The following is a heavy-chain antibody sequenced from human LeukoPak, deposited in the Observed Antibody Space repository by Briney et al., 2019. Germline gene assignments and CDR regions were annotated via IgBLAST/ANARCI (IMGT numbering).Heavy chain of an antibody. CDR1: GGSFSGYY. CDR2: IYYSGSN. J-gene: IGHJ4*02. V-gene: IGHV4-59*01. CDR3: ARASIAARLFDY. Sequence: PSETLSLTCAVYGGSFSGYYWSWIRQPPGKGLEWIGYIYYSGSNNYNPSLKSRVTISVDTSKNQFSLKLSPVTAADTAVYYCARASIAARLFDYWGQGTLVTVSS. D-gene: IGHD6-6*01.